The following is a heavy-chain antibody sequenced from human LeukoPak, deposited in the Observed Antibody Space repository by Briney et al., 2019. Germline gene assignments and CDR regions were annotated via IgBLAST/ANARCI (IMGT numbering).Heavy chain of an antibody. V-gene: IGHV3-23*01. J-gene: IGHJ3*01. CDR1: GLTFTSYA. D-gene: IGHD2-21*01. CDR2: VSGSGDRT. CDR3: AKDVRGGPIVEDGSVEY. Sequence: GGSLRLSCAASGLTFTSYAMYWVRQAPGKGLEWVSAVSGSGDRTFYADAVKGRFTISRDNSKNTVYLQMNSLRAEDTAVYYCAKDVRGGPIVEDGSVEYWGQGTMVTVSS.